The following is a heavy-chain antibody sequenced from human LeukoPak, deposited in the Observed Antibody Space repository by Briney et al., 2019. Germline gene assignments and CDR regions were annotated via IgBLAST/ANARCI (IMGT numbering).Heavy chain of an antibody. J-gene: IGHJ5*02. CDR2: IYHSAST. CDR3: ARHEYSGSYYGLSWFDP. CDR1: GYSISSGYY. Sequence: SETLSLTCAVSGYSISSGYYWGWIRQPPGKGLEWIGSIYHSASTYYNPSLKSRVTISVDTSKNQFSLKLSSVTAADTAVYYCARHEYSGSYYGLSWFDPWGQGTLVTVSS. V-gene: IGHV4-38-2*01. D-gene: IGHD1-26*01.